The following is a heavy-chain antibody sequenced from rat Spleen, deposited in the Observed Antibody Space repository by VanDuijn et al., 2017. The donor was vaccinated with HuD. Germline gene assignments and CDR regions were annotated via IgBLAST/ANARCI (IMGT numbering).Heavy chain of an antibody. CDR3: ARKAIRGFDY. Sequence: EIQLQESGPGLVKPSQSLSLTCSVTGYTIPSGYDWSWIRKFPGNKMEWMGYITYSGSTKYNPSLKSRISITRDTSKNQFFLQLNSVTTEDTATCYCARKAIRGFDYWGQGVMVTVSS. CDR1: GYTIPSGYD. V-gene: IGHV3-4*01. CDR2: ITYSGST. D-gene: IGHD4-3*01. J-gene: IGHJ2*01.